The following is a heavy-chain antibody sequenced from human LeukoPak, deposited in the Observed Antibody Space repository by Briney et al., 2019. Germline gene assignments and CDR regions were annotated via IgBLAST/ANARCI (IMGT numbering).Heavy chain of an antibody. CDR3: SRVLYSSGWVFGGYCAMDV. Sequence: PGGSLRLSCAASGFTFNSYSMSWVRQAPGKGLEWVSSIESSSTYIYYADSVKGRFTVSRNNAENSLYLQMNSLRAEDTAVYYCSRVLYSSGWVFGGYCAMDVWGQGTTVTVSS. CDR1: GFTFNSYS. CDR2: IESSSTYI. D-gene: IGHD6-19*01. V-gene: IGHV3-21*01. J-gene: IGHJ6*02.